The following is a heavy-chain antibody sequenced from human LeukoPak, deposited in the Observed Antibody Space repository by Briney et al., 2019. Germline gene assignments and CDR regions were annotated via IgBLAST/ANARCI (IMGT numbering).Heavy chain of an antibody. CDR3: AGSRRFLEWPYDGPFDF. Sequence: SVKVSCKASGGTFSSYAISWVRQAPGQGLEWMGRIIPILGIANYAQKFQGRVTITADKSTSTAYMELSSLRSEDTAVYYCAGSRRFLEWPYDGPFDFWGQGTLVTVSS. J-gene: IGHJ4*02. CDR2: IIPILGIA. V-gene: IGHV1-69*04. CDR1: GGTFSSYA. D-gene: IGHD3-3*01.